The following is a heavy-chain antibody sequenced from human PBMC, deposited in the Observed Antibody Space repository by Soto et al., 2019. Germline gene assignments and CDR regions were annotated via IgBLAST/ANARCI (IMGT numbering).Heavy chain of an antibody. CDR3: ARPEYSSSSFDY. CDR1: GGSISSSSYY. J-gene: IGHJ4*02. Sequence: SETLSLTCTVSGGSISSSSYYWGWIRQPPGKGLEWIGSIYYSGSTYYNPSLKSRVTISVDTSKNQFSLKLSSVTAADTAVYYCARPEYSSSSFDYWGQGTLVTV. V-gene: IGHV4-39*01. CDR2: IYYSGST. D-gene: IGHD6-6*01.